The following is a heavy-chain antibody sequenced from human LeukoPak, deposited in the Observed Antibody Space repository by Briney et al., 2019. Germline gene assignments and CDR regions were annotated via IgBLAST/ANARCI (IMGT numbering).Heavy chain of an antibody. D-gene: IGHD6-13*01. Sequence: SETLSLTCTISGGSISTYYWSWIRQPPGKGLEWIGYVYSSGSTDYNPSLKSRVTISLDTSQNQFSLNVTSITTADTAVYYCARLTYSTSWYYFDFWGQGTLVTVSP. J-gene: IGHJ4*02. CDR1: GGSISTYY. V-gene: IGHV4-59*01. CDR2: VYSSGST. CDR3: ARLTYSTSWYYFDF.